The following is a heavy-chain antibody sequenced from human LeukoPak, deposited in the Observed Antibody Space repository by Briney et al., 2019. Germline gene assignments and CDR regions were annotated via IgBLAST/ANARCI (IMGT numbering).Heavy chain of an antibody. CDR2: INHSGST. Sequence: SETLSLTCAVYGGSFSGYYWSWIRQPPGKGLEWIGEINHSGSTNYNPSLKSRVTISVDTSKNQFSLKLSSVTAADTAVYYCARGATAGWFDPWGQGTLVTVSS. CDR1: GGSFSGYY. V-gene: IGHV4-34*01. J-gene: IGHJ5*02. CDR3: ARGATAGWFDP. D-gene: IGHD1-26*01.